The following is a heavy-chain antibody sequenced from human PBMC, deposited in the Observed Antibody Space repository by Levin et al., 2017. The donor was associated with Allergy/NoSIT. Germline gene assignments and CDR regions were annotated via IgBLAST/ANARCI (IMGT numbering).Heavy chain of an antibody. V-gene: IGHV3-23*01. D-gene: IGHD3-10*01. J-gene: IGHJ4*02. Sequence: PGGSLRLSCAASGFTFSNFAMSGVRQAPGKGLEWVSSISASGGGRYYADSVQGRLTISRDNSKNTLYLQMNSLRADDTAVYYCAKDGLGSCLDYWGQGALVTVSS. CDR3: AKDGLGSCLDY. CDR2: ISASGGGR. CDR1: GFTFSNFA.